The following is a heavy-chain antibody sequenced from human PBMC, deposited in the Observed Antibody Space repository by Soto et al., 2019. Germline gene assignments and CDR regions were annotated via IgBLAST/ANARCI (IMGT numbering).Heavy chain of an antibody. CDR2: IANSGITT. V-gene: IGHV3-23*01. Sequence: GGSLRLSCAASGFTSSDYAMSWVRQAPGKGLEWVSAIANSGITTYYTDSVKGRFTISRDNSKNTLYLQMNSLRAEDTAVYFCAKDTSHSSGWYWYYWGQGTLVTVSS. CDR1: GFTSSDYA. J-gene: IGHJ4*02. D-gene: IGHD6-19*01. CDR3: AKDTSHSSGWYWYY.